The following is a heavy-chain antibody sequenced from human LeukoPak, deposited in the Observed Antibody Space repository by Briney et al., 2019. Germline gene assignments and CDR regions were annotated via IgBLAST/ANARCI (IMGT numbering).Heavy chain of an antibody. CDR3: ARGPAQDMVYYYYYGMDV. J-gene: IGHJ6*02. CDR1: GYTFTSYD. D-gene: IGHD2-15*01. V-gene: IGHV1-8*01. Sequence: ASVKVSCKASGYTFTSYDINWVRQATGQGLEWMGWMNPNSGNTGYAQKFQGRVTMTRNTSISTAHMELSSLRSEDTAVYYCARGPAQDMVYYYYYGMDVWGQGTTVTVSS. CDR2: MNPNSGNT.